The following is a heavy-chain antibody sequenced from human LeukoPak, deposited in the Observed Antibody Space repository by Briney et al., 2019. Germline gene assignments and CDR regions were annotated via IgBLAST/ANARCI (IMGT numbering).Heavy chain of an antibody. CDR3: ATVGRIDCSSTSCYRWRFYYYGMDV. CDR1: GYTLTELS. J-gene: IGHJ6*02. CDR2: FDPEDGET. V-gene: IGHV1-24*01. Sequence: ASVKVSCKVSGYTLTELSMHWVRQAPGKGLEWMGGFDPEDGETIYAQKFQGRVTMTEDTSTDTAYIELSSLRSEDTAVYYCATVGRIDCSSTSCYRWRFYYYGMDVWGQGTTVTVSS. D-gene: IGHD2-2*01.